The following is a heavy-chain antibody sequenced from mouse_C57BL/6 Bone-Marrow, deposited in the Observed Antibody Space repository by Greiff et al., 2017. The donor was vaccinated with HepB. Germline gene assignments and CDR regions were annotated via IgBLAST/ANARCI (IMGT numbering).Heavy chain of an antibody. D-gene: IGHD1-1*01. CDR2: ISSGSSTI. CDR3: ARPLTTVVAFYAMDY. Sequence: EVQLQESGGGLVKPGGSLKLSCAASGFTFSDYGMHWVRQAPEKGLEWVAYISSGSSTIYYADTVKGRFTISRDNAKNTLFLQMTSLRSEDTAMYYCARPLTTVVAFYAMDYWGQGTSVTVSS. J-gene: IGHJ4*01. V-gene: IGHV5-17*01. CDR1: GFTFSDYG.